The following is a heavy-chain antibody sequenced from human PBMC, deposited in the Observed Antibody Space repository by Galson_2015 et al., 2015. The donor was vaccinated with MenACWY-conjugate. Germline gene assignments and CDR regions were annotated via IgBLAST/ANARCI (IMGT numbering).Heavy chain of an antibody. CDR2: IKKAGSEK. Sequence: SLRLSCAASGFTFRNYWMTWVRQAPGRGLGWVASIKKAGSEKYYVDSVKGRFTISRYNANNSMYLEMNSLRVEATAVYCWARGHYGMDVWGQGTTVTASS. V-gene: IGHV3-7*03. CDR1: GFTFRNYW. J-gene: IGHJ6*02. CDR3: ARGHYGMDV.